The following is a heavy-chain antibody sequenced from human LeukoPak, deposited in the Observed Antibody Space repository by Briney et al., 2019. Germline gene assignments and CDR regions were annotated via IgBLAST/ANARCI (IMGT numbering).Heavy chain of an antibody. D-gene: IGHD6-13*01. CDR3: ARVPAASTGPDY. J-gene: IGHJ4*03. V-gene: IGHV4-61*03. CDR1: GGSVSSGIAY. Sequence: AETQTLMCSASGGSVSSGIAYWSRIRQPPGEGLGWVAYISDSGGSDYNPSLRGRVSISLDTSKNHFSLRLTSVTAADTAVYYCARVPAASTGPDYWGHGTRVTVSS. CDR2: ISDSGGS.